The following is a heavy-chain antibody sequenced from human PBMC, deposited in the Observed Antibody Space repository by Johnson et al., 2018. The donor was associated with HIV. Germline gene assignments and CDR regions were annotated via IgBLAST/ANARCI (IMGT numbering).Heavy chain of an antibody. CDR2: ISGSGGST. D-gene: IGHD6-13*01. CDR3: ARAPSTAAAASKDAFDI. CDR1: GFTFSSSA. V-gene: IGHV3-23*04. J-gene: IGHJ3*02. Sequence: VHLVESGGGLVQPGGSLRLSCAASGFTFSSSAMSWVRQAPGKGLEWVSGISGSGGSTYYADSVKGRFTISRENDNNSLYLQMNGLRAGDTALYYCARAPSTAAAASKDAFDIWGQGTMVTVSS.